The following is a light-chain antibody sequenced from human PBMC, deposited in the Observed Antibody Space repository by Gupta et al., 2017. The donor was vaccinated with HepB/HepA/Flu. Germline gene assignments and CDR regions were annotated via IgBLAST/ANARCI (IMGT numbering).Light chain of an antibody. V-gene: IGKV4-1*01. CDR3: QQDNNSPST. CDR2: WAY. Sequence: IVVTQSPDSLTVSLGERATITCKSTQSLLNNYNNKNYLDWYQQKPGRPHKMVLSWAYTRECGVTGRFSGSGSGTDFTLTIRRLQAEDVAIYYCQQDNNSPSTFGRGTKVEI. J-gene: IGKJ4*02. CDR1: QSLLNNYNNKNY.